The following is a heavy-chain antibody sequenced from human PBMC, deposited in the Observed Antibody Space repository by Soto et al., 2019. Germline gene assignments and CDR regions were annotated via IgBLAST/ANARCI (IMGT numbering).Heavy chain of an antibody. D-gene: IGHD3-16*01. J-gene: IGHJ4*02. CDR2: INAGNGNT. CDR1: GYTFTTYA. Sequence: QVQLVQSGAEVKKPGASVKVSCKASGYTFTTYAIHWVRQAPGQRIEWMGWINAGNGNTKYSQKFQGRVTITRHTSAITAYMELSSLRSEDTAVYYCARGREGGGRFDYWGQGTLVTVSS. V-gene: IGHV1-3*01. CDR3: ARGREGGGRFDY.